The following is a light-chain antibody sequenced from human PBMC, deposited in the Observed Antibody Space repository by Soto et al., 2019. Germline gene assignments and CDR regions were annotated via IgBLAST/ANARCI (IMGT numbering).Light chain of an antibody. CDR3: QHYDSSPPDT. J-gene: IGKJ2*01. CDR1: QSVISSS. CDR2: GTS. V-gene: IGKV3-20*01. Sequence: EIVLTQSPGTLSSSPGERATLSCRASQSVISSSLAWYQQKPGQAPRLLIYGTSSRPTGIPDRFSGSGSGTDFTLTITRLEPEDFAVYYCQHYDSSPPDTFGQGTKLEIK.